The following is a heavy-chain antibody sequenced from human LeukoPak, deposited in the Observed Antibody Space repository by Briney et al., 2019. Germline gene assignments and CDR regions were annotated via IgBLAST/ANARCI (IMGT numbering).Heavy chain of an antibody. CDR2: MNPNSGNT. Sequence: ASVKVSCKASGYTFTSYDINWVRQATGQGLEWMGWMNPNSGNTGYAQKFQGRVTMTRNTSISTTYMELSSVTAADTAVYYCARGGVFGQRWAYYYDSSGWIDYWGQGTLVTVSS. D-gene: IGHD3-22*01. J-gene: IGHJ4*02. CDR1: GYTFTSYD. V-gene: IGHV1-8*01. CDR3: ARGGVFGQRWAYYYDSSGWIDY.